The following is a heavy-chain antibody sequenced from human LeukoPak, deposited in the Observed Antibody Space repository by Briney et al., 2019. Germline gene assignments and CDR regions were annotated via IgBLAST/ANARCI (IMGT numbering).Heavy chain of an antibody. CDR2: ISWDGDST. V-gene: IGHV3-43*01. CDR1: GFTFDDYT. D-gene: IGHD1-14*01. CDR3: AAGPIKSY. J-gene: IGHJ4*02. Sequence: GGSLRLSCAASGFTFDDYTMHWVRQAPGKGLEWVSLISWDGDSTYYADSVKGRFTISRDNSKNSLYLQMNSLRTEDTALYYCAAGPIKSYWGQGTLVTVSS.